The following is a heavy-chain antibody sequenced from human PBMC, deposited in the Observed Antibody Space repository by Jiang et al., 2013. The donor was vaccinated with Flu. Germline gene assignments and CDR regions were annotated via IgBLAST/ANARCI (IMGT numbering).Heavy chain of an antibody. CDR2: ISYDGTNT. Sequence: VESGGGVVQPGKSQRLSCAASGFYFSSYAMHWVRRAPGKGLEWVAVISYDGTNTYYADSVKGRFTISRDKTNNALYLQMNSLRVEDTAVYYCARDLAATTPYYFDLWGQGTLVTVSS. CDR3: ARDLAATTPYYFDL. CDR1: GFYFSSYA. D-gene: IGHD4-11*01. V-gene: IGHV3-30-3*01. J-gene: IGHJ4*02.